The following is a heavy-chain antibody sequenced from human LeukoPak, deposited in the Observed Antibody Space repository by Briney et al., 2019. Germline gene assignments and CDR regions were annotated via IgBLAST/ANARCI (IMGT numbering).Heavy chain of an antibody. CDR3: ARGVWCSGGSCYFDYYGMDV. CDR2: IYTRGST. CDR1: GGSISSGSYY. Sequence: SETLSLTCTVSGGSISSGSYYRSWIRQPAGKGLEWIGRIYTRGSTNYNPSLKSRVTISVDTSKNQLSLKLSSVTAADTAVYYCARGVWCSGGSCYFDYYGMDVWGQGTTVTVSS. D-gene: IGHD2-15*01. J-gene: IGHJ6*02. V-gene: IGHV4-61*02.